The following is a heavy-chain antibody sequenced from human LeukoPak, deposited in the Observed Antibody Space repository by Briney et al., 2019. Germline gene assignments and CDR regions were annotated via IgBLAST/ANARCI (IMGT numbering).Heavy chain of an antibody. Sequence: AGGSLRLSCAASGFTFSSYAMSWVRQAPGKGLEWVSAISGSGGSTYYADSVKGRFTISRDNSKNTLYLQMNSLRAEDTAVYYCAVDPDIVVVVAATENWFDPWGQGTLVTVSS. CDR3: AVDPDIVVVVAATENWFDP. CDR1: GFTFSSYA. D-gene: IGHD2-15*01. V-gene: IGHV3-23*01. CDR2: ISGSGGST. J-gene: IGHJ5*02.